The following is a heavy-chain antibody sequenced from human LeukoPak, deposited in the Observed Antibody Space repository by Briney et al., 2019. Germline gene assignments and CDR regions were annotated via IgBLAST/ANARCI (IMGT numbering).Heavy chain of an antibody. V-gene: IGHV1-8*01. CDR1: GYTFTSYD. Sequence: ASVKVSCKASGYTFTSYDINWVRQATGQGLEWMGWMNPNSGNTGYAQKFQGRVTMTRNTSISTAYMGLSSLRSEDTAVYYCARVESYSSSWYGYNWFDPWGQGTLVTVSS. D-gene: IGHD6-13*01. CDR2: MNPNSGNT. J-gene: IGHJ5*02. CDR3: ARVESYSSSWYGYNWFDP.